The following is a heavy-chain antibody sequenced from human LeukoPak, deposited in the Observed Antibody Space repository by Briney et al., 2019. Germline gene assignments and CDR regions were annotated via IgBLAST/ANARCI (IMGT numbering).Heavy chain of an antibody. Sequence: GASVKVSCKASGYTFTSYDINWVRQATGQGLEWMGWMNPNSGNTGYAQKFQGRVTMTRNTSISTAYMELSSLRSEDTAVYYCARGQPYYYGSGSQNDCWGQGSLVTVS. CDR2: MNPNSGNT. CDR3: ARGQPYYYGSGSQNDC. V-gene: IGHV1-8*01. J-gene: IGHJ4*02. D-gene: IGHD3-10*01. CDR1: GYTFTSYD.